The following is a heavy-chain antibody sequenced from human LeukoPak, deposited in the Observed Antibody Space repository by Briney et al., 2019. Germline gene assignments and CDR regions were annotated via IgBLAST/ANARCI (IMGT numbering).Heavy chain of an antibody. CDR2: ISSSSSYI. J-gene: IGHJ6*02. Sequence: GGSLRLSCAASGFTFSSYSMNWVRQAPGKGLEWVSSISSSSSYIYYADSVEGRFTISRDNAKNSLYLQMNSLRAEDTAVYYCARWIPYYYGMDVWGQGTTVTVSS. V-gene: IGHV3-21*01. CDR1: GFTFSSYS. D-gene: IGHD5-12*01. CDR3: ARWIPYYYGMDV.